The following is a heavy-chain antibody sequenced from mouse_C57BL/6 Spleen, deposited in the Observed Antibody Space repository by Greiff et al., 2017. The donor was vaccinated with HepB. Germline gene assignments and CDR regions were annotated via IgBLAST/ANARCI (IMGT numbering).Heavy chain of an antibody. CDR2: ISSGGDYI. D-gene: IGHD1-2*01. CDR1: GFTFSSYA. V-gene: IGHV5-9-1*02. Sequence: EVQGVESGEGLVKPGGSLKLSCAASGFTFSSYAMSWVRQTPEKRLEWVAYISSGGDYIYYADTVKGRFTISRDNARNTLYLQMSSLKSEDTAMYYCTRGLRQGFAYWGQGTLVTVSA. J-gene: IGHJ3*01. CDR3: TRGLRQGFAY.